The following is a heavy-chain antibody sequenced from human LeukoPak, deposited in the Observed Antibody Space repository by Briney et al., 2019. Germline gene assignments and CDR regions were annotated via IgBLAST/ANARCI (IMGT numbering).Heavy chain of an antibody. CDR3: ATKQWLAPPPDS. Sequence: PGGSLRLSCAASGFTFSKYWMLWVRQAPGKGLESVSRINSHGTTTTYADSVKGRFTVSRDNADNTLFLQMNSVRDEDTAVYYCATKQWLAPPPDSWGQGTPVTVSS. D-gene: IGHD6-19*01. V-gene: IGHV3-74*01. CDR1: GFTFSKYW. J-gene: IGHJ4*02. CDR2: INSHGTTT.